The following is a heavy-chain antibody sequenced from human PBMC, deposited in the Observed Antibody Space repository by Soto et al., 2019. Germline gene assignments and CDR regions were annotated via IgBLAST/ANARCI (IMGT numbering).Heavy chain of an antibody. CDR1: GGTFSSYA. J-gene: IGHJ6*02. Sequence: QVQLVQSGAEVKKPGSSVTVSCKASGGTFSSYAISWVRQAPGQGLEWMGRIIPFIGTANYAQKFQGRVTITADESTSTAYLELTSLGSEDTAGYYCARVVMTTGPASYYYGMDVWGQGTTVTVSS. CDR3: ARVVMTTGPASYYYGMDV. D-gene: IGHD4-4*01. CDR2: IIPFIGTA. V-gene: IGHV1-69*18.